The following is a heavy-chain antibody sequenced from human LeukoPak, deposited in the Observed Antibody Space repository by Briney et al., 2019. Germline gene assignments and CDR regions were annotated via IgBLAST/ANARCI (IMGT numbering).Heavy chain of an antibody. CDR3: ARGGNWGYFDY. CDR1: GFSFNMFP. V-gene: IGHV3-30*04. Sequence: GGSLRLSCAASGFSFNMFPMHWVRQAPGKGLECVAVISYDGNNKYYADSVNGRFTISRDNSKNTLFLQMNSLRTEDTAIYHCARGGNWGYFDYWGQGTLVTVSS. CDR2: ISYDGNNK. D-gene: IGHD7-27*01. J-gene: IGHJ4*02.